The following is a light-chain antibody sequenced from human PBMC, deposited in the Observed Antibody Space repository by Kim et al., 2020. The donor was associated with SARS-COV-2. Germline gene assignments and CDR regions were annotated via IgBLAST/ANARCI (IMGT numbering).Light chain of an antibody. J-gene: IGLJ3*02. CDR2: EVC. V-gene: IGLV2-8*01. Sequence: GQSVTSSCTGSSSDVGGYNYVSWYQQHPGKAPKLMIYEVCKRPSGVPDRFSGSKSGNTASLTVSGLQAEDEADYYCSSYASNIAWVFGGGTKLTVL. CDR1: SSDVGGYNY. CDR3: SSYASNIAWV.